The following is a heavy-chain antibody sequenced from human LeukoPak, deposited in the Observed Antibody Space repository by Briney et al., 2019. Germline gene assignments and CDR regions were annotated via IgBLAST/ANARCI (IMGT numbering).Heavy chain of an antibody. CDR2: ISSSGTTI. Sequence: PGGSLRLSCAASGFTFSSYEMNWVRQAPGRGLEWVSYISSSGTTIYYADSVKGRFTISRDNAKNSLYLQMNSLRAEDTAVYYCAKQYTTGWYGWFEPWGERALVTASS. V-gene: IGHV3-48*03. J-gene: IGHJ5*02. CDR1: GFTFSSYE. D-gene: IGHD6-19*01. CDR3: AKQYTTGWYGWFEP.